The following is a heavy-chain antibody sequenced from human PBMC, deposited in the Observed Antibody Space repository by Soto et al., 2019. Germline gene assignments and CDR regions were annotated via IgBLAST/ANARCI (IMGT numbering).Heavy chain of an antibody. V-gene: IGHV3-23*01. CDR2: ISGSGGST. CDR1: GFTFSSYA. J-gene: IGHJ3*02. D-gene: IGHD1-26*01. CDR3: AKDRIGSWSYPGGDAFDI. Sequence: EVQLLESGGGLVQPGGSLRLSCAASGFTFSSYAMSWVRQAPGKGLEWGSAISGSGGSTYYADSVKGPFTISRDNSKNTLYLQMNSLRAEDTAVYYCAKDRIGSWSYPGGDAFDIWGQGTMVTVSS.